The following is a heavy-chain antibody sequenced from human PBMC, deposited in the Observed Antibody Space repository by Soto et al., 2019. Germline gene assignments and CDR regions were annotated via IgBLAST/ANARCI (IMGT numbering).Heavy chain of an antibody. J-gene: IGHJ6*02. CDR2: IIPIFGTA. Sequence: SVKVSCKASGGTFSSYAISWVRQAPGQGLEWMGGIIPIFGTANYAQKFQGRVTITADESTSTAYMELSSLRSEDTAVYYCAVGYCSGGSCYPGHYYYYYGMDVWGQGTTVTVSS. V-gene: IGHV1-69*13. D-gene: IGHD2-15*01. CDR1: GGTFSSYA. CDR3: AVGYCSGGSCYPGHYYYYYGMDV.